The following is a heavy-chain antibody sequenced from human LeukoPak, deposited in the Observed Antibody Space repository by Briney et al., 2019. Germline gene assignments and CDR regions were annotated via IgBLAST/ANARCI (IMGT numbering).Heavy chain of an antibody. CDR1: GGTFSSYA. D-gene: IGHD5-18*01. V-gene: IGHV1-69*04. J-gene: IGHJ4*02. CDR3: ARDGYGYFDY. CDR2: IIPVLGIA. Sequence: GASVKVSCKASGGTFSSYAISWVRQAPGQGLEWMGRIIPVLGIANYAQKFQGRVTITADKSTSTAYMELSSLRSEDTAVYYCARDGYGYFDYWGQGTLVTVSS.